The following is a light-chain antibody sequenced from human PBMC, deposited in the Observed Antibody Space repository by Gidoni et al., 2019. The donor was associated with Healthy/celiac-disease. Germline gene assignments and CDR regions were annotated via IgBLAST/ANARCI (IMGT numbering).Light chain of an antibody. Sequence: DIQLTQSPSTLSASVGDRVTITCRASQSISSWLDWYQQKPGKAPKLLIYDASSLESGVPSRFSGSGSGTEFTLTISSLQPDDFATYYCQQYNSYSWTFGQWTKVEIK. CDR3: QQYNSYSWT. CDR1: QSISSW. J-gene: IGKJ1*01. V-gene: IGKV1-5*01. CDR2: DAS.